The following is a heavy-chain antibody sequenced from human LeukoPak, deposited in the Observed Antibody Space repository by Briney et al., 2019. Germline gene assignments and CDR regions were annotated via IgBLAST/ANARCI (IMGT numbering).Heavy chain of an antibody. J-gene: IGHJ3*02. D-gene: IGHD2-8*02. CDR2: IVVGSGNT. CDR3: AAVPNANAWYWDDAFDI. Sequence: SVKVSCKASGYTFTSYGISWVRQARGQRLGWIGRIVVGSGNTDHAQKFQGRLTITRDISTSTAYMELSSLTSDDTAVYYCAAVPNANAWYWDDAFDIWGQGTMVTVSS. CDR1: GYTFTSYG. V-gene: IGHV1-58*02.